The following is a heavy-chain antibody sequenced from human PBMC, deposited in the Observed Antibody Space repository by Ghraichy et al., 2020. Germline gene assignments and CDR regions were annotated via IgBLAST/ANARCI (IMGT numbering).Heavy chain of an antibody. D-gene: IGHD6-19*01. CDR3: ARVPRWSSGWYYFDY. J-gene: IGHJ4*02. Sequence: LSLTCAASGFTFSSYGMHWVRQAPGKGLEWVAVIWYDGSNKYYADSVKGRFTISRDNSKNTLYLQMNSLRAEDTAVYYCARVPRWSSGWYYFDYWGQGTLVTVSS. CDR1: GFTFSSYG. V-gene: IGHV3-33*01. CDR2: IWYDGSNK.